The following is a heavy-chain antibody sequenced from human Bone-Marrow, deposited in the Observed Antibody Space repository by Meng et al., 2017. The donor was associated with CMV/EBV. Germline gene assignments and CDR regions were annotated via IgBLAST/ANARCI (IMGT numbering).Heavy chain of an antibody. CDR1: EYTLPGSY. Sequence: VQSGAGGERPGASVKVPCKASEYTLPGSYMHWVRQAPGQGVAWMGWIIPIFGSANYAQKFQGRVTITADESTSKAYMELSSLRSEDTAVYYCARGEGYSSSWSDPFDYWGQGTLVTVSS. J-gene: IGHJ4*02. D-gene: IGHD6-13*01. CDR3: ARGEGYSSSWSDPFDY. CDR2: IIPIFGSA. V-gene: IGHV1-69*13.